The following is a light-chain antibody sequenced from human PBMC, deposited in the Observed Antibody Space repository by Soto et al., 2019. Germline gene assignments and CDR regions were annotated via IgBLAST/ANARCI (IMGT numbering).Light chain of an antibody. V-gene: IGKV3-11*01. CDR3: QQRISFPPA. J-gene: IGKJ3*01. CDR2: DAS. Sequence: EVVLSQSRATLSLSTGERATLSCRVSQSVSSYLAWYQQKPGQAPRLLIYDASNRATGIPARFSGSGSGTDFTLTISSLEPDDFADYYCQQRISFPPAFGPGTKVDI. CDR1: QSVSSY.